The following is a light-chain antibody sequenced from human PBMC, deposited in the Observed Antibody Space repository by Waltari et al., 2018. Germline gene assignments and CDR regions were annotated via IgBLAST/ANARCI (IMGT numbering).Light chain of an antibody. V-gene: IGLV3-1*01. CDR3: QAWDITTKVV. CDR1: KLADQY. Sequence: SYELTQPPSISVSPGQTARLTCSGEKLADQYVSWYQQKSGQSPTLVIYQDNKRPSGIPERFSGSNSGNTATLTISETQTFDEADFYCQAWDITTKVVFGGGTKLTVL. J-gene: IGLJ2*01. CDR2: QDN.